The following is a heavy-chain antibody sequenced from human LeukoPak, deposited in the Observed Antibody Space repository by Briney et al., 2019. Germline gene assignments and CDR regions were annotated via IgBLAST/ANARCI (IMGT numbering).Heavy chain of an antibody. J-gene: IGHJ6*02. Sequence: GGSLRLSCAASGFTFSSCGMHWVRQAPGKGLEWVAVISYDGSNKYYADSVKGRFTISRDNSKNTLYLQMNSLRAEDTAVYYCAKDFVSSSWYYYYGMDVGGQGTTVTVSS. CDR3: AKDFVSSSWYYYYGMDV. CDR2: ISYDGSNK. D-gene: IGHD6-13*01. CDR1: GFTFSSCG. V-gene: IGHV3-30*18.